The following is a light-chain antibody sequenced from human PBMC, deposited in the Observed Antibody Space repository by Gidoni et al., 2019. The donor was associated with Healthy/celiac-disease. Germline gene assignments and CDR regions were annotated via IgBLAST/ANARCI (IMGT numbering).Light chain of an antibody. Sequence: DIQLTKSTASLSASVGDRVTITCRASQSISSYLNWYQQKPGKAPKLLLYAASSLQSGVPSRFSCSGSGTDFTLTISSLQPEDFATYYFQQSYSTPPFTFGPWTKVDIK. CDR3: QQSYSTPPFT. CDR2: AAS. V-gene: IGKV1-39*01. J-gene: IGKJ3*01. CDR1: QSISSY.